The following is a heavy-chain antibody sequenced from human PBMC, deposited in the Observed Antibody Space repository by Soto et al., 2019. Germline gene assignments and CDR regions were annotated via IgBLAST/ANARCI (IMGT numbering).Heavy chain of an antibody. Sequence: EEQLLESGGGLVQPGGSLRLSCAASGLTFSRYAMSWVRQAPGKGLEWVSIINPSGDITYYGDSVKGRFTISRDNSKKSLSLQMNSLRAEDTAVYYCAKSLRPSALTTHYFDYRGQGTLVTVSS. V-gene: IGHV3-23*01. J-gene: IGHJ4*02. CDR3: AKSLRPSALTTHYFDY. CDR1: GLTFSRYA. D-gene: IGHD4-17*01. CDR2: INPSGDIT.